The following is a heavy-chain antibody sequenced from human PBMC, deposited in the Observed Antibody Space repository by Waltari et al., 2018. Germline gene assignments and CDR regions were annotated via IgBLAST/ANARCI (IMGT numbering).Heavy chain of an antibody. CDR2: INHSGST. V-gene: IGHV4-34*01. CDR3: ARARDSSGYYPQSTRHYYYYYMDV. CDR1: GGSFRGYY. Sequence: QVQLQQWGAGLLKPSETLSLTCAVYGGSFRGYYWSWIRPPPGKGLEWIGQINHSGSTNYNPSLKSRVTISVDTSKNQFSLKLSSVTAADTAVYYCARARDSSGYYPQSTRHYYYYYMDVWGKGTTVTVSS. J-gene: IGHJ6*03. D-gene: IGHD3-22*01.